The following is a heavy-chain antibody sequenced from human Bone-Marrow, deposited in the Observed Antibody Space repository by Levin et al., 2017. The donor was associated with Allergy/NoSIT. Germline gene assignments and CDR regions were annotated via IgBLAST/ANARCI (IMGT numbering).Heavy chain of an antibody. CDR1: GFSVSNNF. J-gene: IGHJ4*02. D-gene: IGHD6-6*01. CDR2: IYSGGST. Sequence: GGSLRLSCAASGFSVSNNFLNWVRQVPGKGLEWVSLIYSGGSTHYADSVKGRFTISRDNSRNTLYLQMNSLRGEDTAVYYCARDGQGHSSSPYWGQGTLVTVSS. CDR3: ARDGQGHSSSPY. V-gene: IGHV3-66*01.